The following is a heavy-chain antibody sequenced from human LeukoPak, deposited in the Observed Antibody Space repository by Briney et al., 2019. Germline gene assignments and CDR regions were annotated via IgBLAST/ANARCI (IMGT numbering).Heavy chain of an antibody. D-gene: IGHD6-6*01. CDR3: ARGGKYSSSSFDY. Sequence: KPSETLSLTCTVSGGSISSYYWSWIRQPPGKGLEWIGYIHYSGSTNYNPSLKSRVTISVDTSKNQFSLKLSSVTAADTAVYYCARGGKYSSSSFDYWGQGTLVTVSS. V-gene: IGHV4-59*12. J-gene: IGHJ4*02. CDR2: IHYSGST. CDR1: GGSISSYY.